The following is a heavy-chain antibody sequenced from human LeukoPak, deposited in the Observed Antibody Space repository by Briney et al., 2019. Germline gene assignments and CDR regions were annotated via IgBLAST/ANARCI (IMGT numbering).Heavy chain of an antibody. CDR1: GYTFSTYG. CDR3: ASDGYFDY. V-gene: IGHV1-18*01. Sequence: ASVKVSCKASGYTFSTYGIAWVRQAPGQGLEWMGWISGYNGNTNYAQKFQGRVTMTTDTTTTTAYMKLRSLRSDDTAVYYCASDGYFDYWGQGTLVTVSS. CDR2: ISGYNGNT. J-gene: IGHJ4*02.